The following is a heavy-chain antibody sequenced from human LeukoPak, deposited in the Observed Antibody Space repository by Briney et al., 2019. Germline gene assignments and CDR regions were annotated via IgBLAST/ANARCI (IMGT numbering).Heavy chain of an antibody. CDR1: GFPFSSHG. Sequence: GGSLRLSCAASGFPFSSHGMSWVRQAPGKGLEWVSGITGSGGSTYYADSVKGRFTISRDNSKNTLYLQMNSLRAEDTAVYYCAKDRLAYSYAQPFDYWGQGTLVTVSS. CDR3: AKDRLAYSYAQPFDY. D-gene: IGHD3-16*01. CDR2: ITGSGGST. J-gene: IGHJ4*02. V-gene: IGHV3-23*01.